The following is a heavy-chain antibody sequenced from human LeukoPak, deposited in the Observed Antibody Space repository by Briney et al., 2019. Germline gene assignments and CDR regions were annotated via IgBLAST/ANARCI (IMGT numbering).Heavy chain of an antibody. CDR1: GYSISSGYY. CDR2: IYHSGIT. V-gene: IGHV4-38-2*01. J-gene: IGHJ4*02. D-gene: IGHD1-14*01. Sequence: SETLSLTCAVSGYSISSGYYWGWIRQSPGKGLEWIGNIYHSGITHYNPSLQGRITLSVDTSKNQFSLSLSSVTAADTAVYYCTRFSTASSRPAYYWGQGTLVIVSS. CDR3: TRFSTASSRPAYY.